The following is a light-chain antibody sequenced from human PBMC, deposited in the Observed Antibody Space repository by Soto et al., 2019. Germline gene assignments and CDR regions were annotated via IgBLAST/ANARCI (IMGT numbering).Light chain of an antibody. CDR1: QTISNSY. CDR2: AVS. V-gene: IGKV3-20*01. J-gene: IGKJ2*01. Sequence: EIVLTQSPGTLSLSPGERATLSYRASQTISNSYLAWYQQKPGQAPRLLIYAVSSRATGIPDRFSGSGSGTDFTLTISRLEPEDFAVYYCQQYGRSPYTFGQGTKVEIK. CDR3: QQYGRSPYT.